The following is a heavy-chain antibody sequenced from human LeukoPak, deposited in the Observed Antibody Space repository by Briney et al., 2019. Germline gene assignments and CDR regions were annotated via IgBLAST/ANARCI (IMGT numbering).Heavy chain of an antibody. Sequence: SETLSLTCTVSGGSISSSSYYWGWIRQPPGKGLEWIGSIYYSGSTYYNPSLKSRVTISVDTSKNQFSLKLSSVTAADTAVYYCARQRRITIFGVVNDAFDIWGQGTMVTVSS. V-gene: IGHV4-39*01. D-gene: IGHD3-3*01. CDR1: GGSISSSSYY. CDR3: ARQRRITIFGVVNDAFDI. CDR2: IYYSGST. J-gene: IGHJ3*02.